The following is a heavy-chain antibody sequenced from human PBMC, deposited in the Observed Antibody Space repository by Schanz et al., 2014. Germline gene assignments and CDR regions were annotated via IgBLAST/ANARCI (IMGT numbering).Heavy chain of an antibody. V-gene: IGHV1-24*01. CDR2: FDPKKGEA. Sequence: QVQLVQSGAEVKKPGASVKVSCKVSGSIFSKLLMHWVRQGPAKGLEWMGGFDPKKGEAIYAQKFQGRVTMTEDTSTGTAYMELRSLTSEDTAVYYCAKSDAFDIWGQGTLVTVSS. CDR3: AKSDAFDI. J-gene: IGHJ3*02. CDR1: GSIFSKLL.